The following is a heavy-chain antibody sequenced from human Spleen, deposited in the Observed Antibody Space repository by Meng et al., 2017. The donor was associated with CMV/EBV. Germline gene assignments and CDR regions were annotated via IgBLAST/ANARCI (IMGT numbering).Heavy chain of an antibody. V-gene: IGHV1-2*02. D-gene: IGHD2-2*01. CDR3: ARVGSLYCTSTSCYDY. J-gene: IGHJ4*02. Sequence: GYSFTGYFIHWVRQAPGQGLEWMGWINPNSGGTNYAQKFQGRVTMTRDTSISTVYMELSRLISDDTAVFYCARVGSLYCTSTSCYDYWGQGTLVTVSS. CDR1: GYSFTGYF. CDR2: INPNSGGT.